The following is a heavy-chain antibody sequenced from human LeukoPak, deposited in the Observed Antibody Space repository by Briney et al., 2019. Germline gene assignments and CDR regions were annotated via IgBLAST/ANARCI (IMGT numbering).Heavy chain of an antibody. Sequence: PSETLSLTCTVSGGSVSGRRYYWNWIRQSAGKGLEWIGRIYTSGSTNCNPSLKSRVTISVDTSKNQFSLKLSSVTAADTAVYYCAGRFRRDGYNFHAFDIWGQGTMVTVSS. CDR3: AGRFRRDGYNFHAFDI. CDR1: GGSVSGRRYY. D-gene: IGHD5-24*01. V-gene: IGHV4-61*02. J-gene: IGHJ3*02. CDR2: IYTSGST.